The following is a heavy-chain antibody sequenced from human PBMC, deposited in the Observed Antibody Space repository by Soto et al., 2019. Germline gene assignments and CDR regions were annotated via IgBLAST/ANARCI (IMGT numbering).Heavy chain of an antibody. Sequence: GGSLRLSCAASGFTFSSHAMNWVRQAPRKGLEWVSDINGGGGITNYADSVKGRFTVSRDNSKNTLYLQLESLRAEDTGMNYFLRRSWDGHKSPLHYWGPETLVTVSS. J-gene: IGHJ4*02. CDR1: GFTFSSHA. CDR3: LRRSWDGHKSPLHY. CDR2: INGGGGIT. V-gene: IGHV3-23*01. D-gene: IGHD1-26*01.